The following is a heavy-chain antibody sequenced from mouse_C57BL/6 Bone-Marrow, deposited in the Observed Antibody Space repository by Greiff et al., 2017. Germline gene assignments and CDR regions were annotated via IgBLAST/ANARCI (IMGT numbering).Heavy chain of an antibody. CDR3: ARSGGYDPAWFAY. CDR2: IDPEDGET. Sequence: VQLQQSGAELVKPGASVKLSCTASGFNIKDYYMHWVKQRTEQGLEWIGRIDPEDGETKYAPKFPGKATITADTSSNTAYLQLSSLTSEDTAVYYCARSGGYDPAWFAYWGQGTLVTVSA. V-gene: IGHV14-2*01. D-gene: IGHD2-2*01. J-gene: IGHJ3*01. CDR1: GFNIKDYY.